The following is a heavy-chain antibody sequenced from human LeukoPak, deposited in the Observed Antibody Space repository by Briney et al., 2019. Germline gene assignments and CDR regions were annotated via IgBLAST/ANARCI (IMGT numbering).Heavy chain of an antibody. CDR3: ARHNWRRLDY. CDR2: IYYTGST. V-gene: IGHV4-59*08. D-gene: IGHD3-3*01. Sequence: PSETLSLTCTVSGGSISSYFWYWIRQPPGKGLEWIGYIYYTGSTNYNPSLKSRVTISVDTSKNQFSLKLSSVTAADTAVYYCARHNWRRLDYWGQGTLVTVSS. J-gene: IGHJ4*02. CDR1: GGSISSYF.